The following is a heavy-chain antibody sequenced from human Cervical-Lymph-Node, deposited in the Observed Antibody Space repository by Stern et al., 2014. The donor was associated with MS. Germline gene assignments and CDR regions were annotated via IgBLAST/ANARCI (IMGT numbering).Heavy chain of an antibody. Sequence: EVQLVESGGGLVKPGGSLRLSCSASGFTFSNYNMDWVRQAPGKGLEWVSSISSSSSYIYYADSVKGRFTISRDNAKNSLYLQMNSLRVEDTAVYYCARGVYGDSGYWGQGTLVTVSS. CDR3: ARGVYGDSGY. J-gene: IGHJ4*02. CDR2: ISSSSSYI. V-gene: IGHV3-21*01. CDR1: GFTFSNYN. D-gene: IGHD4-17*01.